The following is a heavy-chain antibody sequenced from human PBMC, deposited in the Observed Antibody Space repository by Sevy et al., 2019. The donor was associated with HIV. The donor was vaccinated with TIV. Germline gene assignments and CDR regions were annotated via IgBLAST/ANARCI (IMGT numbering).Heavy chain of an antibody. Sequence: GGSLRLSCTVTGFTFSGFSFSHYSMNWVRQAPGRGLEWVSSISYNSNFILYADPVKGRFTISRDDAKNSFFLLMDRLGADDTAMYYCALTNSADYYDSGAFHLWGRGTMVTVSS. CDR2: ISYNSNFI. V-gene: IGHV3-21*06. CDR1: GFSFSHYS. D-gene: IGHD3-22*01. CDR3: ALTNSADYYDSGAFHL. J-gene: IGHJ3*01.